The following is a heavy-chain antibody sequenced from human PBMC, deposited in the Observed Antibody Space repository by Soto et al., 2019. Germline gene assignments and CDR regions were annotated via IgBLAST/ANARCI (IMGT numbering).Heavy chain of an antibody. J-gene: IGHJ4*02. CDR2: ISYDGTND. CDR1: RFTFSNYG. CDR3: ASDTKTGVVVPGAPKY. Sequence: QVQLVESGGGVVQPGGSLTLSCAASRFTFSNYGTHWVRQAPGEGLEWVAVISYDGTNDYYADSVRGRFTLSRDNSKNTLYLHMDRLTSDDTAVYYCASDTKTGVVVPGAPKYWGQGTLVAVSS. D-gene: IGHD2-2*01. V-gene: IGHV3-30*03.